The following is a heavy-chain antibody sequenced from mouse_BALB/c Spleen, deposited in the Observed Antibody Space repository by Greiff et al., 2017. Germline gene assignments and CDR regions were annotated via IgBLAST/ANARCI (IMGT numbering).Heavy chain of an antibody. Sequence: QVQLQQSGAELVKPGASVKLSCKASGYTFTSYYMYWVKQRPGQGLEWIGEINPSNGGTNYNEKFKGKATFTADTSSNTAYMQLSSLTSEDSAVYYCARERDYYGSSYEGYGGQGTTLTVSS. CDR3: ARERDYYGSSYEGY. V-gene: IGHV1S81*02. D-gene: IGHD1-1*01. J-gene: IGHJ2*01. CDR2: INPSNGGT. CDR1: GYTFTSYY.